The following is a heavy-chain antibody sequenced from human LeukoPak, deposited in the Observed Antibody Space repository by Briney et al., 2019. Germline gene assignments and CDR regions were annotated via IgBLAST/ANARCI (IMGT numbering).Heavy chain of an antibody. CDR1: GDSISSSDY. CDR2: IYYSGTT. J-gene: IGHJ4*02. D-gene: IGHD3-16*01. V-gene: IGHV4-39*02. CDR3: ARPSGLRPYFDF. Sequence: PSETLSLTCTVSGDSISSSDYWGWIRQPPGQGLEWIGNIYYSGTTYYNPSLKSRVTISVDTSKNHFSLKLSSVTASDTAVYYCARPSGLRPYFDFWGQGTLVTVSS.